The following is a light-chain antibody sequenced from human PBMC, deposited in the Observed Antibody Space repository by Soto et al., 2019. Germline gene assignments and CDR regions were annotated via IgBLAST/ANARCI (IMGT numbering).Light chain of an antibody. Sequence: EIVTTQSPATLSVSPGERATLSCRASQSVSSNLAWYQQKPGQAPRLLIYGASTRATGIPARFSGSGSGTEFTLTISSLQSEDFAVYYCQQYNNWGGAFGQGTKVEIK. CDR3: QQYNNWGGA. J-gene: IGKJ1*01. V-gene: IGKV3-15*01. CDR1: QSVSSN. CDR2: GAS.